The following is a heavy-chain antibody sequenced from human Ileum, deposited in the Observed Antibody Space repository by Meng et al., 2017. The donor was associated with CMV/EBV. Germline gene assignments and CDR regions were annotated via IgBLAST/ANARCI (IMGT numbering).Heavy chain of an antibody. Sequence: GGSLRLSCAASGFTFGDSAMHWVRQAPGKGLAWVSGISWNSGSIGYADSVKGRFTISRDNAKNSLYLQMNSLRAEDTALYYCARDSSSSGAGYWGQGTLVTVSS. CDR2: ISWNSGSI. CDR1: GFTFGDSA. CDR3: ARDSSSSGAGY. V-gene: IGHV3-9*01. J-gene: IGHJ4*02. D-gene: IGHD6-6*01.